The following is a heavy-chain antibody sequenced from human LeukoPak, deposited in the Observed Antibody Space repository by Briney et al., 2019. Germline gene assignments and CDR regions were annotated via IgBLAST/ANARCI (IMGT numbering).Heavy chain of an antibody. D-gene: IGHD3-10*01. CDR1: GFTFSTSW. V-gene: IGHV3-7*01. CDR3: ATDRGAY. Sequence: GGSLRLSCAASGFTFSTSWMNWVRRAPGKGLEWVALIKQHGSEIYHADSVKGRFTISRDDAANSLYLQMYSLRVEDTAVYYCATDRGAYWGQGALVTVSS. CDR2: IKQHGSEI. J-gene: IGHJ4*02.